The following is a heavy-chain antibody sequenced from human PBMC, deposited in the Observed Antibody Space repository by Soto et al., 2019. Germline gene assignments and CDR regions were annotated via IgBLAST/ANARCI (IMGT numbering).Heavy chain of an antibody. CDR2: INQDESRK. V-gene: IGHV3-7*03. CDR3: ATDILIRDY. D-gene: IGHD2-21*01. Sequence: PGGSLRLSCAASGLTFSNYWMTWVRQAPGKGLEWVANINQDESRKNYVDSVKGRFIISRDNAKNSLYLQMNSLTADDTGVYYCATDILIRDYWGQGTRVTVSS. CDR1: GLTFSNYW. J-gene: IGHJ4*02.